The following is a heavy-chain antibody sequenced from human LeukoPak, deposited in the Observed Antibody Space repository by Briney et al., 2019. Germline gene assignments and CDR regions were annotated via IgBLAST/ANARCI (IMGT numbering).Heavy chain of an antibody. D-gene: IGHD5-12*01. V-gene: IGHV3-23*01. CDR2: ISGRGST. Sequence: GGSLRLSCAASGYTFSTFAMNGVRQAPGKGLEWVSTISGRGSTYYADSVKGRFTISRDDSKNTMYLQMSSLRAEDTAVYYCAKERTNSGFTIDAYWGQGTLVTVSS. CDR1: GYTFSTFA. CDR3: AKERTNSGFTIDAY. J-gene: IGHJ4*02.